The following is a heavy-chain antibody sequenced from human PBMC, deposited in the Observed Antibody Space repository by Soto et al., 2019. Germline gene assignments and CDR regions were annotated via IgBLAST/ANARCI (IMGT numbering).Heavy chain of an antibody. J-gene: IGHJ4*02. CDR1: GYTLIMYY. CDR3: ARSPYSSGYYYAIDY. D-gene: IGHD3-22*01. V-gene: IGHV1-46*01. CDR2: INPSGGST. Sequence: VASVKVSCKASGYTLIMYYIHWMRQAPGQGLEWMGLINPSGGSTTYAQKFQGRVTMTRGTSTSTVYMDLSSLKSEDTAVYYCARSPYSSGYYYAIDYWGQGTQVTVSS.